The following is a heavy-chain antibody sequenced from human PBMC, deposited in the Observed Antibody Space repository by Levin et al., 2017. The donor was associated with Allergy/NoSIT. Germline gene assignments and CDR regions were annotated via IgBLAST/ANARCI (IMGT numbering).Heavy chain of an antibody. D-gene: IGHD2-15*01. V-gene: IGHV3-66*01. Sequence: GGSLRLSCAASGFTVSSNYMSWVRQAPGKGLEWVSVIYSGGSTYYADSVKGRFTISRDNSKNTLYLQMNSLRAEDTAVYYCARDPYCSGGSCGLTPNWYFDRWGRGTLVTVSS. CDR2: IYSGGST. J-gene: IGHJ2*01. CDR1: GFTVSSNY. CDR3: ARDPYCSGGSCGLTPNWYFDR.